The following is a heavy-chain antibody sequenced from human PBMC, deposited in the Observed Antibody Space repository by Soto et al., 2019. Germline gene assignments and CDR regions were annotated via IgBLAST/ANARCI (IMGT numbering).Heavy chain of an antibody. D-gene: IGHD2-21*02. CDR1: GFTFSSYE. CDR3: ARVVVTAKAFDI. Sequence: PGGSLRLSCAASGFTFSSYEMNWVRQAPGKGLEWVSYISSSGSTIYYADSVKGRFTISRDNAKNSLYLQMNSLRAEDTAVYYCARVVVTAKAFDIWGQGTMVTV. V-gene: IGHV3-48*03. CDR2: ISSSGSTI. J-gene: IGHJ3*02.